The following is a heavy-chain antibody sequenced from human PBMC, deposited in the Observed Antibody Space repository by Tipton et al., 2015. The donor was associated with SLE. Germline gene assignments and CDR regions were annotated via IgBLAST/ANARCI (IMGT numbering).Heavy chain of an antibody. Sequence: TLSLTCAVYGGSFSGYYWSWIRKHLGKGLEWIGHIYDCGITFYSPSLRSQVTISLDTSKNRFSLRLISVTAADTAVYYCAREKRCPGSFDSWGQVSLVTVSS. CDR1: GGSFSGYY. V-gene: IGHV4-34*09. CDR3: AREKRCPGSFDS. J-gene: IGHJ5*01. CDR2: IYDCGIT. D-gene: IGHD4/OR15-4a*01.